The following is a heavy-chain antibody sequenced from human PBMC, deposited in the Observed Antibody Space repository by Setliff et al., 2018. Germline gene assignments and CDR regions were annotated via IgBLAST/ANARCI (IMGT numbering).Heavy chain of an antibody. V-gene: IGHV4-61*02. CDR3: ARATVGLATIIYFDS. Sequence: SSETLSLTCTVSGASISSGFYYWSWIRQPAGKGLEWIGRIHSSGDTKYNPSLKPRVTIAVDTSKNQFSLKLNSATAAGTAVYCCARATVGLATIIYFDSWGPGTLVTVSS. CDR1: GASISSGFYY. CDR2: IHSSGDT. J-gene: IGHJ4*02. D-gene: IGHD4-4*01.